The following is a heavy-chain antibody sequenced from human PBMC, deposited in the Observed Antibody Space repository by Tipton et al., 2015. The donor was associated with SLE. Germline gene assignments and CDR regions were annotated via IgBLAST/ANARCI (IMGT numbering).Heavy chain of an antibody. J-gene: IGHJ4*02. CDR1: GGSVNGHY. CDR3: ARAPLFGVVTVRGPFDY. Sequence: TLSLTCTVSGGSVNGHYWNWIRQAPGKGLEWIGYIYYKGSTDYKSSLKSRLTISIDTSKNQVSLKLTSVTAADTAVYCCARAPLFGVVTVRGPFDYWGQGTLVTVSS. D-gene: IGHD3-3*01. V-gene: IGHV4-59*02. CDR2: IYYKGST.